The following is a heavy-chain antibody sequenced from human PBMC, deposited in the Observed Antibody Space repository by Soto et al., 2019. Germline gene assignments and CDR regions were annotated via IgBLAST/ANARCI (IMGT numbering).Heavy chain of an antibody. Sequence: QVQLVQSGAEEKKPGASVKVSCKASGYTFTGYAVHWVRQAPGQRLEWMGWINAGNGNTKYSQKFQGRVTITRDTSASTAYMELSSLRSEDTAVYYCARAVAVPADFDYWGQGTLVTFSS. CDR1: GYTFTGYA. CDR3: ARAVAVPADFDY. V-gene: IGHV1-3*05. CDR2: INAGNGNT. J-gene: IGHJ4*02. D-gene: IGHD6-19*01.